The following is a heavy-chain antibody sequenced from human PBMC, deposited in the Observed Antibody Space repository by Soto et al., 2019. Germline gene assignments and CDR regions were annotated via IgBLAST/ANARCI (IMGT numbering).Heavy chain of an antibody. CDR3: IKGKVGTDPNWLDP. V-gene: IGHV3-66*01. Sequence: EVQLVESGGGLVQPGGSLRLSCAASGFSVGSSYLYWVRQAPGRGLQWVSSIYVDGTTYYTASVKGSFSISRDSSKNTLYLQMNSLGAEDTALYYCIKGKVGTDPNWLDPWGQGSLVTVSS. D-gene: IGHD1-26*01. CDR2: IYVDGTT. J-gene: IGHJ5*02. CDR1: GFSVGSSY.